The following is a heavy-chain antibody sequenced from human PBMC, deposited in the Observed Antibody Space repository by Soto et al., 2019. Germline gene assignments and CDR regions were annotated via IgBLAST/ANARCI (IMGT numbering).Heavy chain of an antibody. D-gene: IGHD6-19*01. V-gene: IGHV3-11*05. CDR2: ISTSGTSA. J-gene: IGHJ4*02. Sequence: QVQLEESGGGLVKPGGSLRLSCAASGFPFSAFYMSWVRQAPGKGLEYISYISTSGTSANYADSVKGRFTISRDKSKNSPYLQRNSLRTEDTVLYYCARDRRAVTGPYFDQWGQGDLVTVPS. CDR1: GFPFSAFY. CDR3: ARDRRAVTGPYFDQ.